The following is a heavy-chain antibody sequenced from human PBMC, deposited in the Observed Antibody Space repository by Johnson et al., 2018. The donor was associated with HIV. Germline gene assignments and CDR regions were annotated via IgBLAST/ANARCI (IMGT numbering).Heavy chain of an antibody. Sequence: EVQLVESGGGVVQPGGSLRLSCASSGFTFSSYDMHWVRQGTGEALEWVSAITTAGDAYYADSVKGRFTISRDNSRKTVYLQMSGLRSEDTAIYYCAREGSGSYQIWGQGTMVTVSS. CDR3: AREGSGSYQI. J-gene: IGHJ3*02. V-gene: IGHV3-13*01. CDR1: GFTFSSYD. D-gene: IGHD1-26*01. CDR2: ITTAGDA.